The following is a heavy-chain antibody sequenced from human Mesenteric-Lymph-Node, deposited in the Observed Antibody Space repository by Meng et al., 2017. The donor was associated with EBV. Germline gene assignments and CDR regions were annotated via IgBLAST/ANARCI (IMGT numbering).Heavy chain of an antibody. V-gene: IGHV1-18*01. CDR1: DYPLTSYG. CDR3: ARGPFCSGDTCYSQYFDY. J-gene: IGHJ4*02. D-gene: IGHD2-15*01. Sequence: KEPGAQGKDSCKAFDYPLTSYGISWVQQAPGKGLEWMGWISTYNGNTIYAQSLQGRVTMTTDTSTNTAYMELRSLRSDDTALYYCARGPFCSGDTCYSQYFDYWGQGTLVTVSS. CDR2: ISTYNGNT.